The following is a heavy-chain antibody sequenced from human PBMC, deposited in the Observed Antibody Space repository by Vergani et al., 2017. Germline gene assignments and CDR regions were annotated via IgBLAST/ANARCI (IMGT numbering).Heavy chain of an antibody. D-gene: IGHD3-10*01. Sequence: QITLKESGPTLVKPTQTLTLTCTFSGFSLSTSGVGVGWIRQPPGKALEWLALIYWDDDKRYSPSLKSRLTITKDTSKNQVVLTMTNMDPVDTATDYCAHTYYYGSGRSTDFDYWGQGTLVTVAS. V-gene: IGHV2-5*02. J-gene: IGHJ4*02. CDR1: GFSLSTSGVG. CDR2: IYWDDDK. CDR3: AHTYYYGSGRSTDFDY.